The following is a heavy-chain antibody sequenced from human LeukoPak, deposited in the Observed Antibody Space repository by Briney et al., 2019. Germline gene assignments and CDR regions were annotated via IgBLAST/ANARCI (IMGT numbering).Heavy chain of an antibody. Sequence: PGGSLRLSCAASGFTFSSYAMSWVRQAPGKGLEWVSAISGSGGSTYYADSVKGRFTISRDNSKNTLYLQMNSLRAEDTAVYYCARDITMIVVVIMRNGYYGMDVWGQGTTVTVSS. CDR1: GFTFSSYA. CDR2: ISGSGGST. V-gene: IGHV3-23*01. CDR3: ARDITMIVVVIMRNGYYGMDV. J-gene: IGHJ6*02. D-gene: IGHD3-22*01.